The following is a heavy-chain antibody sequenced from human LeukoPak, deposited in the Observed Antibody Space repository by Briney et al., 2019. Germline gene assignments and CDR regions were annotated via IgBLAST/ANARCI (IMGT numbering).Heavy chain of an antibody. D-gene: IGHD2-8*02. Sequence: GGSLRLSCAASGFTFSDSHMHWVRQASGKGLEWVGLIRTKTRNYAATYAESVKGRFTISRDDSKNTAYLQMNSLKMEDTAVYYCTRQNCTGGSCSYVDCWGQGTLVTVSS. CDR1: GFTFSDSH. CDR3: TRQNCTGGSCSYVDC. V-gene: IGHV3-73*01. CDR2: IRTKTRNYAA. J-gene: IGHJ4*02.